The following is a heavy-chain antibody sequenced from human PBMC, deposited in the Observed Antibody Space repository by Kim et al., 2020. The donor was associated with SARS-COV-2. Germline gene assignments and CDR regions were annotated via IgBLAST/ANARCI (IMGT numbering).Heavy chain of an antibody. Sequence: ASVKVSCKASVYTFTSYYMHLVRQAPGQGLEWMGMINPSGGSTSYAQKFQGRVTMTRDTSTSTVYMELSSLRSEDTAVYYCARDSNYRKNWFDPWGQGTLVTVSS. CDR1: VYTFTSYY. V-gene: IGHV1-46*01. CDR3: ARDSNYRKNWFDP. D-gene: IGHD1-7*01. CDR2: INPSGGST. J-gene: IGHJ5*02.